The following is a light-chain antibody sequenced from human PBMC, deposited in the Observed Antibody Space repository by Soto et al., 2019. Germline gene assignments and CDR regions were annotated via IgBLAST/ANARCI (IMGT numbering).Light chain of an antibody. CDR1: NTDVGAYNY. CDR3: CSYAGTYTYV. J-gene: IGLJ1*01. Sequence: QSVLTQPRSVSGSPGQSVTISCTGTNTDVGAYNYVSWYQQHPGKAPKLMIFDVTKRPSGVPDRFSGSKSGNTASLTISGLQAEDEADYYCCSYAGTYTYVFGTGTKVTVL. V-gene: IGLV2-11*01. CDR2: DVT.